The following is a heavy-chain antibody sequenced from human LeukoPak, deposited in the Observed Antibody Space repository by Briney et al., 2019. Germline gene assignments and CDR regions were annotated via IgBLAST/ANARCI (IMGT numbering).Heavy chain of an antibody. CDR3: ATETKTSYSGSGSYPETNWFDP. CDR2: IYYSGST. CDR1: GGSISSGSHY. V-gene: IGHV4-39*01. Sequence: MSSETLSLTCSVSGGSISSGSHYWAWVRQPPGKGLEWIGSIYYSGSTYYYPSLKSQVTISVDTSKNQFSLSLSSVTAADTAVYYCATETKTSYSGSGSYPETNWFDPWGQGTLVTVSS. J-gene: IGHJ5*02. D-gene: IGHD3-10*01.